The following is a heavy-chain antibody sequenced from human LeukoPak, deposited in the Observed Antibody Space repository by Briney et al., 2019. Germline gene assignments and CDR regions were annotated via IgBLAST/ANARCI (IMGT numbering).Heavy chain of an antibody. CDR2: ISAYNGNT. Sequence: ASVKVSCKASGYTFTSYGISWVRQAPGQGLEWMGWISAYNGNTNYAQKLQGRVTMTTDTSTSTAYMELRSLRSDDTPVYYCARNAYDSSGYYEYYFDYWGQGTLVTVSS. V-gene: IGHV1-18*01. D-gene: IGHD3-22*01. J-gene: IGHJ4*02. CDR1: GYTFTSYG. CDR3: ARNAYDSSGYYEYYFDY.